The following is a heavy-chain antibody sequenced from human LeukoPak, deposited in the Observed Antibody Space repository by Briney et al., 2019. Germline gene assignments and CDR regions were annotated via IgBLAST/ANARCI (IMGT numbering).Heavy chain of an antibody. J-gene: IGHJ4*02. CDR3: ARDASRDGEARRGNYFDY. CDR1: GFTFSSYG. D-gene: IGHD6-6*01. V-gene: IGHV3-33*01. Sequence: PGGSLRLSCAASGFTFSSYGMHWVRQAPGKGLEWVAVIWYDGSNKYYADSVKGRFTISRDNSKNTLYLQMNSLRAEATAVYYCARDASRDGEARRGNYFDYWGQGTLVTVSS. CDR2: IWYDGSNK.